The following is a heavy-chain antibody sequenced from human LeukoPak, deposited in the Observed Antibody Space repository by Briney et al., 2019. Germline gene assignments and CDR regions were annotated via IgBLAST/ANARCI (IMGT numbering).Heavy chain of an antibody. CDR2: ISGSGGST. V-gene: IGHV3-23*01. D-gene: IGHD3-10*01. Sequence: KTGGSLRLSCAASGFTFSSYAMSWVRRAPGKGLEWVSAISGSGGSTYYADSVKGRFTISRDNSKNTLYLQMNSLRAEDTAVYYCAKPLSSMVRGVIIKVDAFDIWGQGTMVTVSS. CDR3: AKPLSSMVRGVIIKVDAFDI. CDR1: GFTFSSYA. J-gene: IGHJ3*02.